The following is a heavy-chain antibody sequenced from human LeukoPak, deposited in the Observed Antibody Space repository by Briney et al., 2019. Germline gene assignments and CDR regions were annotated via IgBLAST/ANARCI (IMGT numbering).Heavy chain of an antibody. Sequence: PGGSLRLSCAASGFTFSSYSMTWVRQAPGKGLEWVSSISSSNSYIYYADSVKGRFTISRDNAKNSLYLQMNSLRAEDTAVYYCARDRQPYGSGSLNWFDPWGQGTLVTVSS. CDR1: GFTFSSYS. V-gene: IGHV3-21*01. CDR2: ISSSNSYI. D-gene: IGHD3-10*01. J-gene: IGHJ5*02. CDR3: ARDRQPYGSGSLNWFDP.